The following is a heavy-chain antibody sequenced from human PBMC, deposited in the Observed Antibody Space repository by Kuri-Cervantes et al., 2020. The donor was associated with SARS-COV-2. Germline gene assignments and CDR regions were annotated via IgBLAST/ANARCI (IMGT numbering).Heavy chain of an antibody. V-gene: IGHV3-23*01. CDR3: ARDLLNYYDSSGYGY. CDR1: GFTFSSYA. Sequence: GGSLRLSWPPSGFTFSSYAMSWVRQAPGKGLEWVSAITGSGGSTYYADTVKGRFTISRDNSKNTLYLQMNSLRAEDTAVYYCARDLLNYYDSSGYGYWGQGTLVTVSS. J-gene: IGHJ4*02. D-gene: IGHD3-22*01. CDR2: ITGSGGST.